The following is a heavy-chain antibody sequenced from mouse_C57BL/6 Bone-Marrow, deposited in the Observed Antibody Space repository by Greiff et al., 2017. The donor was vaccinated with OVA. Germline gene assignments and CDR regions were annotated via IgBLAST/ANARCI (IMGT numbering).Heavy chain of an antibody. J-gene: IGHJ4*01. D-gene: IGHD1-1*01. CDR3: ARGFTTVVATRGAMDY. Sequence: EVKLMESGPGLVKPSQSLSLTCSVTGYSITSGYYWNWIRQFPGNKLEWMGYISYDGSNNYNPSLKNRISITRDTSKNQFFLKLNSVTTEDTATYYCARGFTTVVATRGAMDYWGQGTSVTVSS. CDR2: ISYDGSN. V-gene: IGHV3-6*01. CDR1: GYSITSGYY.